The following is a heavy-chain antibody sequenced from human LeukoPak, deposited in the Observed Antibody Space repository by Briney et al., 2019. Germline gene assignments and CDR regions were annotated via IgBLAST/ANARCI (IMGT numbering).Heavy chain of an antibody. J-gene: IGHJ4*02. V-gene: IGHV3-7*01. CDR2: IKQDESEK. CDR1: GFTFSDYW. D-gene: IGHD6-19*01. CDR3: ARGATGSFRYSSGWPGDS. Sequence: GGSLRLSCAASGFTFSDYWMSWVRQAPGKGLEWVANIKQDESEKYYVDSVKGRFTISRDNAKDSLYLQMTSLRAEDTAVFYCARGATGSFRYSSGWPGDSWGQGTLVTVSS.